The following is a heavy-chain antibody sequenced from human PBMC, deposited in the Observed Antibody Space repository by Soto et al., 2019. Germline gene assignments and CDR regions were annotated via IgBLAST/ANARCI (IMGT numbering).Heavy chain of an antibody. D-gene: IGHD4-17*01. CDR2: ISWNSGNI. Sequence: EVQLVESGGGLVQPGRSLRLSCAASGFIFDEYAMHWVRQAPGKGLEWVSSISWNSGNIGYADSVKGRFTISRDNAKNSLYLQMNSVRGEDTALYYWAKGASTTVFAFNDYWGQGTLVTVSS. CDR3: AKGASTTVFAFNDY. V-gene: IGHV3-9*01. J-gene: IGHJ4*02. CDR1: GFIFDEYA.